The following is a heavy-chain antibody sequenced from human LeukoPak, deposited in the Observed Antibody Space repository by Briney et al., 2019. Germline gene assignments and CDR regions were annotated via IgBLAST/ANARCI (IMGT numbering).Heavy chain of an antibody. J-gene: IGHJ6*03. V-gene: IGHV3-7*01. Sequence: GGSLRLSCAASGFTFSSYWMSWVRQAPGKGLEWVANIKQDGSEKYYVDSVKGRFTISRDNAKNTLYLQMNSLRAEDTAVYYCARAVTRYYYYMDVWGKGTTVTVSS. CDR2: IKQDGSEK. D-gene: IGHD4-23*01. CDR3: ARAVTRYYYYMDV. CDR1: GFTFSSYW.